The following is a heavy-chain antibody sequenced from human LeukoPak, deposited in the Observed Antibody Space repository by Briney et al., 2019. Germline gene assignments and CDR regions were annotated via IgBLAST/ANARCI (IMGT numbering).Heavy chain of an antibody. J-gene: IGHJ4*02. V-gene: IGHV4-61*09. CDR2: IYTSGST. CDR3: ASPLFCSGTGCYDS. D-gene: IGHD2-2*01. CDR1: GGSISSGGSY. Sequence: SETLSLTCTVSGGSISSGGSYWSWIRQPAGKGLEWVGHIYTSGSTNYNPSLKSRVTISVDMSKNRFSLKLSSVTAADTAVYYCASPLFCSGTGCYDSWGQGTLVTVSS.